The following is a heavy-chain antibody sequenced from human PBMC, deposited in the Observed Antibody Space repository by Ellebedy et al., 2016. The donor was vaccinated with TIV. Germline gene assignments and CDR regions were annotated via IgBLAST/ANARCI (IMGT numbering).Heavy chain of an antibody. CDR2: IRSRSSYI. CDR1: GFIISSYS. J-gene: IGHJ3*01. Sequence: GESLKISCAASGFIISSYSMNWVRQAPGKGLEWVSSIRSRSSYIYYADSVKGRFTIPRDNARNSLYLQMKSLRVDDTAVYYCVRDTVAVPDGNTFEFWGQGTMVSVS. V-gene: IGHV3-21*01. D-gene: IGHD5-24*01. CDR3: VRDTVAVPDGNTFEF.